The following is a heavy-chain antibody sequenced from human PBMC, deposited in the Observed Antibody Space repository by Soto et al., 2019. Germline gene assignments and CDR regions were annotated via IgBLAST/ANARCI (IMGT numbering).Heavy chain of an antibody. V-gene: IGHV3-7*01. CDR3: GTDRWGGAFDM. CDR2: IKHDASVK. Sequence: PWGSLRLSCATSDFSISSYWMAWGRQTPGKGLEFVANIKHDASVKNYVDSVKGRFAISRDNAQNSLYLQMDSLRADDTALYYCGTDRWGGAFDMWGQGTTVTVSS. J-gene: IGHJ3*02. CDR1: DFSISSYW. D-gene: IGHD3-10*01.